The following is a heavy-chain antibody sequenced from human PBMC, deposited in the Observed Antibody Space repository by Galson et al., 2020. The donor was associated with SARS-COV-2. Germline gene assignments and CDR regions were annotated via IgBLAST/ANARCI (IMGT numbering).Heavy chain of an antibody. CDR1: GFTFSSYG. J-gene: IGHJ5*02. CDR2: ISYDGSNK. V-gene: IGHV3-30*18. CDR3: AKDCPAYSSCWSGSWFDP. D-gene: IGHD6-19*01. Sequence: QAGGSLRLSCAASGFTFSSYGMHWVRQAPGKGLEWVAVISYDGSNKYYADSVKGRFTISRDNSKNTLYLQMNSLRAEDTAVYYCAKDCPAYSSCWSGSWFDPWGQGTLVTVSS.